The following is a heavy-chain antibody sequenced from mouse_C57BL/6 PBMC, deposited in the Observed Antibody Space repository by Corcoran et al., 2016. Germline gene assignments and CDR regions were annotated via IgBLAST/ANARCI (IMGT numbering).Heavy chain of an antibody. D-gene: IGHD1-1*01. Sequence: EVQLQQSGPELVKPGASVKISSKASGYTFTDYYMNWVKQSHGKSLEWIGDINPNNGGTSYNQKFKGKATLTVDKSSSTAYMELRSLTSEDSAVYYCARGDYYGSSSYFDYWGQGTTLTVSS. J-gene: IGHJ2*01. V-gene: IGHV1-26*01. CDR3: ARGDYYGSSSYFDY. CDR1: GYTFTDYY. CDR2: INPNNGGT.